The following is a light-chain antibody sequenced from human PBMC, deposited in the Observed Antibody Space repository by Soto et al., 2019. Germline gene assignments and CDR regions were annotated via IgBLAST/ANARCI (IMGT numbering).Light chain of an antibody. CDR3: QQFSSYPLP. CDR2: DAS. V-gene: IGKV3-20*01. CDR1: QSVSSY. J-gene: IGKJ4*01. Sequence: ENVVKQSPATLSLSKWERATLSCRGSQSVSSYLAWYQQKPGQAPRLLIYDASSRATGIPDRFGGGGSGTDFTLTISRLEPEDFAVYYCQQFSSYPLPFGGGTKVDIK.